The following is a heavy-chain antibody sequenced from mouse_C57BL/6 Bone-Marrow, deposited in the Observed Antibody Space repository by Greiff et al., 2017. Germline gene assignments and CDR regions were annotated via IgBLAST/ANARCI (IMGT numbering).Heavy chain of an antibody. Sequence: VKLMESGAELVKPGASVKMSCKASGYTFTTYPIEWMKQNHGKSLEWIGNFHPYNDDTKYNEKFKGKATLTVEKSSNTVYLELSRLTSDDSAVYYCARSSTFFYYFDYWGQGTTLRVSS. CDR1: GYTFTTYP. J-gene: IGHJ2*01. CDR2: FHPYNDDT. D-gene: IGHD5-1*01. CDR3: ARSSTFFYYFDY. V-gene: IGHV1-47*01.